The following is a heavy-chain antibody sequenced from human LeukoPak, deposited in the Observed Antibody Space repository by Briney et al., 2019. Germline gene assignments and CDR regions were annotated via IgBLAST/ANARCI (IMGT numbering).Heavy chain of an antibody. CDR2: INTNTGKS. J-gene: IGHJ4*02. V-gene: IGHV7-4-1*02. D-gene: IGHD3-16*02. CDR3: ARERIGASDFDI. Sequence: GASVKVSCKASGYPFISYALSWVRQAPGQGLEWMGWINTNTGKSTFAQGFTGRFDFSLDTSVSTTFLQISNLKAEDTAVYYCARERIGASDFDIWGQRTLITVSS. CDR1: GYPFISYA.